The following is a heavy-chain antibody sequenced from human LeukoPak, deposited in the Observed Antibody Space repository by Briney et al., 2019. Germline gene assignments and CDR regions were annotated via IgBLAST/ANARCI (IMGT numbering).Heavy chain of an antibody. V-gene: IGHV1-2*04. J-gene: IGHJ4*02. Sequence: APVKVSCKASGYTFTGYYMHWVRQAPGQGLEWMGWINPNSGGTNYAQKFQGWVTMTRDTSISTAYMELSRLRSDDTAVYYCARDITTGSRFGELLEYYFDYWGQGTLVTVSS. D-gene: IGHD3-10*01. CDR2: INPNSGGT. CDR3: ARDITTGSRFGELLEYYFDY. CDR1: GYTFTGYY.